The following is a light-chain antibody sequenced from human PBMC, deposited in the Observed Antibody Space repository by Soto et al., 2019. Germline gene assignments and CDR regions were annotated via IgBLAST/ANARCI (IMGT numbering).Light chain of an antibody. J-gene: IGLJ1*01. Sequence: QSVLTQLPSASVTPGQRVTISCSGGSSNIGTNSVNWYQQLPGRAPKLLIYNNDLRPSGVPDRFSGSKSGTSASLAISGLQSEDEADYYCAAWDDSLNGFYVFGIGTKVTVL. CDR1: SSNIGTNS. CDR2: NND. V-gene: IGLV1-44*01. CDR3: AAWDDSLNGFYV.